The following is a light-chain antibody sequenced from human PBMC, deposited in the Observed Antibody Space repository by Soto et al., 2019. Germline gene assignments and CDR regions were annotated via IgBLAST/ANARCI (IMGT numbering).Light chain of an antibody. Sequence: VLTQRPSASGTPGQRVTISCSRSSSNLGSNVVNWYQQLPGTAPKLLIYSNTQRPSGVPDRFSGSESGTSASLAISGLQSEDEADYYCAAWDDSLNGPVFGTGAKVTVL. CDR3: AAWDDSLNGPV. V-gene: IGLV1-44*01. CDR2: SNT. CDR1: SSNLGSNV. J-gene: IGLJ1*01.